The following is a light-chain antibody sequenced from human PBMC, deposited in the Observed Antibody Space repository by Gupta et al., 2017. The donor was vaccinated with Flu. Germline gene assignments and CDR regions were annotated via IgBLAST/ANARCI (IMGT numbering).Light chain of an antibody. CDR2: EVT. V-gene: IGLV2-14*01. CDR1: SSDVGGHKY. Sequence: QSALTQPASVSGSLGQSVTISYTGTSSDVGGHKYVSWYQHHPGKAPKLIIYEVTYRPSGVSNRFSGSKSGNSASLTISGLQAEDEADYYCNPYATTTTPWVFGGGTRLTVL. CDR3: NPYATTTTPWV. J-gene: IGLJ3*02.